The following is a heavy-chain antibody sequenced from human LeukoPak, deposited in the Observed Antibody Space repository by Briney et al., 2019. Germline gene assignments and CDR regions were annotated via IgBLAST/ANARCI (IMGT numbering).Heavy chain of an antibody. CDR3: VKDSGKSYMDV. J-gene: IGHJ6*03. V-gene: IGHV3-30*04. D-gene: IGHD3-10*01. CDR2: ISYDGSNK. CDR1: GFTFSSYA. Sequence: GGSLRLSRAASGFTFSSYAMHWVRQAPGKGLEWVAVISYDGSNKYYADSVKGRFTISRDNSKNTLYLQMNSLRAEDTAVYYCVKDSGKSYMDVWGKGTTVTVSS.